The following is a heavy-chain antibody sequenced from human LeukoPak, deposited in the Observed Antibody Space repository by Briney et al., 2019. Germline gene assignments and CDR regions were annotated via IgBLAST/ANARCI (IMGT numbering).Heavy chain of an antibody. CDR1: GYTFTAYY. CDR2: INPNSGGT. J-gene: IGHJ4*02. D-gene: IGHD2-8*02. V-gene: IGHV1-2*02. CDR3: ARVFTDSSTAVHLHY. Sequence: ASVKVSCKASGYTFTAYYMHWVRQAPGQGLEWMGWINPNSGGTRFAQKFQGRVTMTRDTPISTTFMDLSRLKSDDTAVYYCARVFTDSSTAVHLHYWGQGTLVTVSS.